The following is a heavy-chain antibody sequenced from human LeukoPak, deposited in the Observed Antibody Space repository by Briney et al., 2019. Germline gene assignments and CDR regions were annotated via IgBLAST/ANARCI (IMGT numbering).Heavy chain of an antibody. CDR3: ATTVTTYFGYFDY. J-gene: IGHJ4*02. V-gene: IGHV3-11*01. CDR1: GFTFSDYY. D-gene: IGHD4-17*01. Sequence: PGGSLRLSCAASGFTFSDYYMSWIRQAPGKGLEWVSYISSSGSTIYYADSVKGRLTISRDNAKNSLYLQMNSLRAEDTAVYYCATTVTTYFGYFDYWGQGTLVTVSS. CDR2: ISSSGSTI.